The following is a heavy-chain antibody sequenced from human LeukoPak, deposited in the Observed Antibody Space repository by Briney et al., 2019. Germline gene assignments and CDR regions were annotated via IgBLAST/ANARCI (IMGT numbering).Heavy chain of an antibody. Sequence: SETLSLTCTVSGGSISSYYWSWIRQPAGKGLEWIGRIYTSGSTNYNPSLKSRVTMSVDTSKNQFSLKLSSVTAADTATYYCARLMYYSDSGSYGMDVRGQGTTVTVSS. V-gene: IGHV4-4*07. J-gene: IGHJ6*02. CDR3: ARLMYYSDSGSYGMDV. CDR2: IYTSGST. D-gene: IGHD3-10*01. CDR1: GGSISSYY.